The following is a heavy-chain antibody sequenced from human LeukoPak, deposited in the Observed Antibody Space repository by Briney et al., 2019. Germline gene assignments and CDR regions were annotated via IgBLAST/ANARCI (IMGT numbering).Heavy chain of an antibody. CDR1: GYTFTSYD. Sequence: GASVKVSCKASGYTFTSYDINWVRQATGQGLEWMGWMNPNSGNTGYAQKFQGRVTMTRNTSISTAYMELSSLRSEDTAVYYCARIQARDYDFWSGYFYYYYGMDVWGQGTTVTVSS. CDR2: MNPNSGNT. V-gene: IGHV1-8*01. D-gene: IGHD3-3*01. J-gene: IGHJ6*02. CDR3: ARIQARDYDFWSGYFYYYYGMDV.